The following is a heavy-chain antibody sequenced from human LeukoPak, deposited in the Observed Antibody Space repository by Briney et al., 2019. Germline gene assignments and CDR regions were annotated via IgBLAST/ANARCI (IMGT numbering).Heavy chain of an antibody. Sequence: GASVKVSCKASGYTITSYGITWVRQAPGQGLEWMGWISAYNGNTNYAQKVQGRVTMTTDTSTSTAYMELRSLRSDDTAVYYCARVSHYYGSEIEYWGQGTLVTVSS. CDR1: GYTITSYG. J-gene: IGHJ4*02. V-gene: IGHV1-18*01. D-gene: IGHD3-10*01. CDR2: ISAYNGNT. CDR3: ARVSHYYGSEIEY.